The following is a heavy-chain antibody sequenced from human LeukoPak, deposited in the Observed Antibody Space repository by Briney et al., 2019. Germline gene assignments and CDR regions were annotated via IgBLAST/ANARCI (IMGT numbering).Heavy chain of an antibody. D-gene: IGHD6-19*01. CDR3: ARGIAVAGTDSYYYYGIDV. V-gene: IGHV3-21*01. Sequence: PGGSLRLSCAASGFTFSSYSMHWVRQAPGKGLEWVSSISSSSSYIYYADSVKGRFTISRDNAKNSLYLQMNSLRAEDTAVYYCARGIAVAGTDSYYYYGIDVWGQGTTVTVSS. CDR2: ISSSSSYI. J-gene: IGHJ6*02. CDR1: GFTFSSYS.